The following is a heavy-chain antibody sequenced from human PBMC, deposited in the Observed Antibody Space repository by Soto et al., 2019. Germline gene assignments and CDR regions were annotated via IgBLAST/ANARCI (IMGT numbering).Heavy chain of an antibody. D-gene: IGHD6-19*01. J-gene: IGHJ4*02. V-gene: IGHV4-59*01. CDR1: CGSISSYY. Sequence: SETLSLTCTVSCGSISSYYWSWIRQPPGKGLEWIGYIYYSGSTNYNPSLKSRVTISVDTSKNQFSLKLSSVTAADTAGYYCGMTRSRYSSGWPNWEYWGQGKLGTGS. CDR2: IYYSGST. CDR3: GMTRSRYSSGWPNWEY.